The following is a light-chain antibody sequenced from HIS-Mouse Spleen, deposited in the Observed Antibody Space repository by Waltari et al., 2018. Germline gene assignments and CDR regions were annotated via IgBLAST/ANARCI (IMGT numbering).Light chain of an antibody. CDR3: AAWDDSLSGRV. Sequence: QSVLTQPPSASGTPGQRVTISCSGSSSNIGSNYVYWYQQLPGTAPNHLTYRNNQGPSGVPDRFSGSQSGTSASLAISGLRSEDEADYYCAAWDDSLSGRVFGGGTKLTVL. V-gene: IGLV1-47*01. CDR1: SSNIGSNY. J-gene: IGLJ3*02. CDR2: RNN.